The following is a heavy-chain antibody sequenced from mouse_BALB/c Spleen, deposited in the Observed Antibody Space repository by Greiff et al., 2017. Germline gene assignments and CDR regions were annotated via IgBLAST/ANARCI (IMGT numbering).Heavy chain of an antibody. V-gene: IGHV5-6-5*01. J-gene: IGHJ2*01. CDR1: GFTFSSYA. Sequence: EVKLVESGGGLVKPGGSLKLSCAASGFTFSSYAMSWVRQTPEKRLEWVASISSGGSTYYPDSVKGRFTISRDNARNILYLQMSSLRSEDTAMYYCARSFITTVVPDYWGQGTTLTVSS. CDR3: ARSFITTVVPDY. D-gene: IGHD1-1*01. CDR2: ISSGGST.